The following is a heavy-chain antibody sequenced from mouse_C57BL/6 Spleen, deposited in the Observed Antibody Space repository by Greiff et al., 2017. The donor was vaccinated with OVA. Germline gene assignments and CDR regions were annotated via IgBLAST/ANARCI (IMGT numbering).Heavy chain of an antibody. Sequence: EVNLVESGGGLVQPGGSLKLSCAASGFTFSDYGMAWVRQAPRKGPEWVAFISNLAYSIYYADTVTGRFTISRENAKNTLYLEMSSLRSEDTAMYYCAGVYYYGSHWYFDVWGTGTTVTVSS. CDR3: AGVYYYGSHWYFDV. CDR2: ISNLAYSI. V-gene: IGHV5-15*01. D-gene: IGHD1-1*01. CDR1: GFTFSDYG. J-gene: IGHJ1*03.